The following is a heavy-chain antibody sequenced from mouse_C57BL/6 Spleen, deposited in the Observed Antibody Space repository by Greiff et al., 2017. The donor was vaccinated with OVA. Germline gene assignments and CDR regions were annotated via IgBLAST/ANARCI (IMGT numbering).Heavy chain of an antibody. CDR2: IGYDGSN. CDR3: ARDHWFAY. Sequence: DVKLQESGPGLVKPSQSLSLTCSVTGYSITSGYYWNWIRQFPGNKLEWMGYIGYDGSNNFNPSLKNRISITRDTSKNQFFLKLNSVTTEDTATYYCARDHWFAYWGQGTLVTVSA. V-gene: IGHV3-6*01. CDR1: GYSITSGYY. J-gene: IGHJ3*01.